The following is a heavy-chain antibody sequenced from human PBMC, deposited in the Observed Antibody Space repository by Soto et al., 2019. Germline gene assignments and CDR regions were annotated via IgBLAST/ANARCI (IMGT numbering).Heavy chain of an antibody. CDR2: VYYTGTT. J-gene: IGHJ4*02. V-gene: IGHV4-59*01. Sequence: QVQLQESGPGLLKPSETLSLTCTVSGGSISSYFYIWVRQPPGKGLEWIGSVYYTGTTDYNPSLKSRVTRSVDTSKTQFSLNLRSVTAADTAVYYCARVLAAVPRAFDYWGRGTLVTVSS. CDR1: GGSISSYF. CDR3: ARVLAAVPRAFDY. D-gene: IGHD6-13*01.